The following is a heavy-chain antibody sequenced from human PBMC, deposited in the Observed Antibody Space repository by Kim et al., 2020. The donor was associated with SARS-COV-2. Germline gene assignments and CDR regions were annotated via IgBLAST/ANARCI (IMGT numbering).Heavy chain of an antibody. CDR3: AREVVVAAFPYDY. J-gene: IGHJ4*02. CDR2: ISSSSSYI. V-gene: IGHV3-21*01. Sequence: GGSLRLSCAASGFTFSSYSMNWVRQAPGKGLEWVSSISSSSSYIYYADSVKGRFTISRDNAKNSLYLQMNSLRAEDTAVYYCAREVVVAAFPYDYWGQGTLVTVSS. CDR1: GFTFSSYS. D-gene: IGHD2-15*01.